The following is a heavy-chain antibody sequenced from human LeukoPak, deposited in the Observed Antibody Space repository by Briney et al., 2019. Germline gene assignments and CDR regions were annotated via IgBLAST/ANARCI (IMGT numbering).Heavy chain of an antibody. CDR1: GGSISSYY. J-gene: IGHJ4*02. CDR2: IYSSGST. CDR3: ARAHTGSWYMDY. D-gene: IGHD2-15*01. V-gene: IGHV4-59*01. Sequence: KPSETLSLTCSVSGGSISSYYWIWIRQPPGKGLELIGYIYSSGSTYYNPSLKSRVTISVDTSENQFSLRLNSVTAADTALYYCARAHTGSWYMDYWGQGTLVTVSS.